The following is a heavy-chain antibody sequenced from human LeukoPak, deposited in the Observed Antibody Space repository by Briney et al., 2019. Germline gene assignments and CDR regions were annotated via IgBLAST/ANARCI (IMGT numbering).Heavy chain of an antibody. J-gene: IGHJ5*02. D-gene: IGHD3-10*01. Sequence: SETLSLTCTVSGGSISSGDYYWSWIRQPPGKGLEWIGYIYYSGSTYYNPSLKSRVTISVDTSKNQFSLKLSSVTAADTAVYYCAREIYYGSGSYHRFDPWGQGTLVTVSS. CDR1: GGSISSGDYY. CDR2: IYYSGST. V-gene: IGHV4-30-4*01. CDR3: AREIYYGSGSYHRFDP.